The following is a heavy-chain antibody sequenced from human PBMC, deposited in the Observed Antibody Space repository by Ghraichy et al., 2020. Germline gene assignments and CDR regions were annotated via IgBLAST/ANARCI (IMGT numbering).Heavy chain of an antibody. Sequence: ETLSLTCTVSGGSIINHYWSWIRRPPGEGLEWIGYIYFSGTTSYNPSLKSRLSMSVDTSKNQFSLELSSVTAADTAVYYCARHDGYVAYWGQGTLVTVSS. CDR2: IYFSGTT. J-gene: IGHJ4*02. V-gene: IGHV4-59*08. CDR1: GGSIINHY. CDR3: ARHDGYVAY. D-gene: IGHD2-21*02.